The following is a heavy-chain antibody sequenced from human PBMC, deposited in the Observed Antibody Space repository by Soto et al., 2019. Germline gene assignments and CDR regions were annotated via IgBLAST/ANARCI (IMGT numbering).Heavy chain of an antibody. CDR2: IIPIFGTT. J-gene: IGHJ2*01. CDR1: GGTFNSYT. D-gene: IGHD6-19*01. V-gene: IGHV1-69*01. Sequence: QVQLVQSGTEVKKPGSSVKVSCQASGGTFNSYTITWVRQGPGQGLEWMGGIIPIFGTTNSAQKFQGRVTITADESTSTAYMELISLRSEDTAVYYCATEKGSGSGWYDRYFDLWGRGTLVTVSS. CDR3: ATEKGSGSGWYDRYFDL.